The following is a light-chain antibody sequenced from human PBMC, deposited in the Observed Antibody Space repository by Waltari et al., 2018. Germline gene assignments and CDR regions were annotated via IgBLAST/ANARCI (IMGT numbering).Light chain of an antibody. CDR3: YATDISGNVQV. V-gene: IGLV3-10*01. CDR1: SLPKKY. CDR2: EDV. J-gene: IGLJ2*01. Sequence: SYELTQPPSVSGSPGQTARITFSGDSLPKKYAYWYQQKSGQAPVHVIYEDVKRPSGIPEGFSGSSSGTMVTLTISGAQVKDEADYYCYATDISGNVQVVGGGTKLTVL.